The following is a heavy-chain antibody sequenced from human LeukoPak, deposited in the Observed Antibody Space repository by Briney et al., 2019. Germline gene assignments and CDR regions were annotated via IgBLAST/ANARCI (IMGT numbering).Heavy chain of an antibody. CDR1: GYTFTDYY. V-gene: IGHV1-2*02. J-gene: IGHJ4*02. D-gene: IGHD6-19*01. Sequence: ASVKVSCKASGYTFTDYYMHWVRQAPGRGLEWMGWINPNSGGTNYAQKFQGRVTMTRDTSVSTAYMELSRLRSDDTAVYFCARGEPMAVAGIIPDYWGQGALVTVSS. CDR2: INPNSGGT. CDR3: ARGEPMAVAGIIPDY.